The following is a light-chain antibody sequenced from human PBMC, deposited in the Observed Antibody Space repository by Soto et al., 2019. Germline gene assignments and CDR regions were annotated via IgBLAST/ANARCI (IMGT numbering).Light chain of an antibody. CDR3: QQYNNWPPLT. V-gene: IGKV3-15*01. CDR2: GAS. CDR1: QSVSSN. J-gene: IGKJ4*01. Sequence: EIVMTQSPATLSVSPGERATLSCRASQSVSSNLAWYQQKPVQAPRLLIYGASTRATGIPARFSGSVSGTEFTLTISSLQSEDFSVYYCQQYNNWPPLTFGGGTKVEIK.